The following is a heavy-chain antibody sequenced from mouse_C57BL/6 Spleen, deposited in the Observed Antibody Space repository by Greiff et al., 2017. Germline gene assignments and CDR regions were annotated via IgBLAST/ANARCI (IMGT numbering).Heavy chain of an antibody. J-gene: IGHJ3*01. CDR2: IWRGGST. Sequence: QVQLQQSGPGLVQPSQSLSITCTVSGFSLTSYGVHWVRQSPGKGLEWLGVIWRGGSTDYNAAVMSRLSITKDNSKGQVFFKMNSLQADDTAISDSAIPYDYDAFAYWGQGTLVTVSA. CDR3: AIPYDYDAFAY. V-gene: IGHV2-5*01. D-gene: IGHD2-4*01. CDR1: GFSLTSYG.